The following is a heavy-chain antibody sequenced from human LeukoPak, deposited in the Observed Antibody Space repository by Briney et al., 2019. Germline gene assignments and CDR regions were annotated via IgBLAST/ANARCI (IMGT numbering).Heavy chain of an antibody. CDR1: GFAFNNFG. CDR3: ARSARDSRDWTGSLDY. CDR2: ISYSGSVQ. J-gene: IGHJ4*02. Sequence: GMSLRLSRAASGFAFNNFGMHLVRQAPGKGLEWGSGISYSGSVQFSAGSVKGRFTISRDDYKNRVHMQMNRLRVEDTAIYYCARSARDSRDWTGSLDYWGQGALVTVSS. V-gene: IGHV3-30*03. D-gene: IGHD3-22*01.